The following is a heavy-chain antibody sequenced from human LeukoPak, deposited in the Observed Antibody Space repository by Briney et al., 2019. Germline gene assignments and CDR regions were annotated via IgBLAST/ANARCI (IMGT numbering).Heavy chain of an antibody. V-gene: IGHV4-59*11. CDR3: ARDLRLFPYYYYYMDV. CDR2: IYHTGAT. CDR1: GGSMTSHF. Sequence: SSETLSLTCTVSGGSMTSHFWSWIRQPPGKGLEWIGYIYHTGATNYNPSLKSRVTISVDTSKNQFSLKLSSVTAADTAVYYCARDLRLFPYYYYYMDVWGKGTTVTVSS. J-gene: IGHJ6*03. D-gene: IGHD3-10*02.